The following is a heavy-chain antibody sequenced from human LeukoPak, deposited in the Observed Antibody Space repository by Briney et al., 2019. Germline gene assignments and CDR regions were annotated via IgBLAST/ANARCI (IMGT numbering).Heavy chain of an antibody. CDR1: GGSISSYY. D-gene: IGHD6-13*01. V-gene: IGHV4-59*01. CDR3: ARGAAAASGY. CDR2: IYYSGST. J-gene: IGHJ4*02. Sequence: SETLSLTCTVSGGSISSYYWSWIRQPPGKGLEWIGYIYYSGSTNYNPSLKSRVTISVDTSKNQFSLKLSSVTAADTAVYYCARGAAAASGYWGQGTLVTVSS.